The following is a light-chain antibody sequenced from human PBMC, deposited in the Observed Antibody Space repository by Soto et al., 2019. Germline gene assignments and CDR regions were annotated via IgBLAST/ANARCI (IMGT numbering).Light chain of an antibody. CDR1: QSVSTY. CDR2: DAS. J-gene: IGKJ4*01. Sequence: EIVLTQSPATLSLSPGERATLSCRASQSVSTYLAWYQQKPGQAPRLLIYDASNRATGIPARFSGSGSGTDFTLTISSLEPEDFAGYFCQERRDWCQISFGGGTKV. CDR3: QERRDWCQIS. V-gene: IGKV3-11*01.